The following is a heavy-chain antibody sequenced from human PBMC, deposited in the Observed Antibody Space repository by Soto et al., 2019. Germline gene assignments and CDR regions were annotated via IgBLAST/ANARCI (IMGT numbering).Heavy chain of an antibody. Sequence: GESLKISCAASGFTFSSYAMSWVRQAPGKGLEWVSAISGSGGSTYYADSVKGRFTISRDNSKNTLYLQMNSLRAEDTAVYYCATRPHCGGDCYPEYFQHWGQGTLVTVSS. CDR3: ATRPHCGGDCYPEYFQH. D-gene: IGHD2-21*02. J-gene: IGHJ1*01. CDR1: GFTFSSYA. V-gene: IGHV3-23*01. CDR2: ISGSGGST.